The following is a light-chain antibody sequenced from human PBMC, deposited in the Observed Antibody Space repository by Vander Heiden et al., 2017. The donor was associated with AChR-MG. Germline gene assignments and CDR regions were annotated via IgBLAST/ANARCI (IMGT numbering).Light chain of an antibody. CDR2: GNT. CDR1: SSNIGSRYD. V-gene: IGLV1-40*01. J-gene: IGLJ1*01. CDR3: QSYDSSLSGNFV. Sequence: QSVLTQPPSVSGAPGQRVTISCTGRSSNIGSRYDVHWYQQLPGTAPKLLIYGNTNRPAGVPDRFSASKSGTSASLAITGLHAEDEADYYCQSYDSSLSGNFVFGSGTKVIVL.